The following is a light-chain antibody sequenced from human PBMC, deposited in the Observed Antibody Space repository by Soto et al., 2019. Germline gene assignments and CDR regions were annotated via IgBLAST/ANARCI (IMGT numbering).Light chain of an antibody. CDR2: ANG. J-gene: IGLJ1*01. V-gene: IGLV1-40*01. CDR3: QSSDSSLRGYV. Sequence: HSALAQPPSVAGAPGQRVTVSCTGSRSNIGARFDVHWYQQLPGTAPRLLIYANGNRPSGVPDRFSCSKSGTSASLAITGLQAEDEADYYCQSSDSSLRGYVFGTGTKVT. CDR1: RSNIGARFD.